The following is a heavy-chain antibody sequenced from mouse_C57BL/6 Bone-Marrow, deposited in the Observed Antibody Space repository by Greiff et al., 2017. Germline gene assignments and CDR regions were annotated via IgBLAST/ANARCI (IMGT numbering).Heavy chain of an antibody. V-gene: IGHV1-55*01. J-gene: IGHJ1*03. CDR1: GYTFTSYW. CDR2: IYPGSGST. Sequence: QVHVKQPGAELVKPGASVKMSCKASGYTFTSYWITWVKQRPGQGLEWIGDIYPGSGSTNYNEKFKSKATLTVDTSSSTAYMQLSSLTSEDSAVYYCAREGFYWYFDVWGTGTTVTVSS. CDR3: AREGFYWYFDV.